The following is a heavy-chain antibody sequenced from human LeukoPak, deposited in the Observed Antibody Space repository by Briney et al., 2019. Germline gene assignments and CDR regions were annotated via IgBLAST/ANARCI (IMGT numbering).Heavy chain of an antibody. CDR1: GFTVSSNY. CDR3: AKAGAVVVVAAKYFDY. Sequence: GGSLRLSCAASGFTVSSNYMSWVRQAPGKGLEWVSVIYSAGSTYYADSVMGRFTISRDNSKNTLYLQMNSLRAEDTAVYYCAKAGAVVVVAAKYFDYWGQGTLVTVSS. J-gene: IGHJ4*02. D-gene: IGHD2-15*01. V-gene: IGHV3-53*01. CDR2: IYSAGST.